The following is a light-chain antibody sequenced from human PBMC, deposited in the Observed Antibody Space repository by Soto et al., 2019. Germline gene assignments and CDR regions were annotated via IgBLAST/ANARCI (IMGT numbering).Light chain of an antibody. V-gene: IGLV6-57*02. CDR2: EDN. Sequence: NFMLTQPHSVSESPGKTVTISCTGSSGSIASNYVQWYQQRPGSAPTTVIYEDNQRPSGVPDRFSGSIDSSSNSASLTISGLKTEDEADYCCQSYDSSNYGVFGGGTKLTVL. CDR1: SGSIASNY. J-gene: IGLJ3*02. CDR3: QSYDSSNYGV.